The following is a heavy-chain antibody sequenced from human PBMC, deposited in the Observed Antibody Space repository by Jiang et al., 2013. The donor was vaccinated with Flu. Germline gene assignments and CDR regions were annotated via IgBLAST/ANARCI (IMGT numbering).Heavy chain of an antibody. CDR3: ARGLRTTIVASYYFDY. J-gene: IGHJ4*02. CDR1: GGSFSGYY. D-gene: IGHD3-22*01. Sequence: LLKPSETLSLTCAVYGGSFSGYYWSWIRQPPGKGLEWIGEINHSGSTNYNPSLKSRVTISVDTSKNQFSLKLSSVTAADTAVYYCARGLRTTIVASYYFDYWGQGTLVTVSS. CDR2: INHSGST. V-gene: IGHV4-34*01.